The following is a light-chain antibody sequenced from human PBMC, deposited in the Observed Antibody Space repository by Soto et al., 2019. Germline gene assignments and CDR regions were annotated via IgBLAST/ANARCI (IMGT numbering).Light chain of an antibody. CDR1: QGIASS. CDR3: QQFNSYPLT. CDR2: GAS. Sequence: DIHLTQSPSFLSASVGDRVTITCRASQGIASSLAWYQQKAGKAPKLLIYGASTLETGVPSRFSGSGPGTEFTLTISSLQPEDFVIYYCQQFNSYPLTFGGGTKVEIK. V-gene: IGKV1-9*01. J-gene: IGKJ4*01.